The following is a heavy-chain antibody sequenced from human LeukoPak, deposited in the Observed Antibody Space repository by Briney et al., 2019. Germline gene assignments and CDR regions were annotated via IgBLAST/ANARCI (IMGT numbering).Heavy chain of an antibody. Sequence: SETLSLTCTVSGGSISSYYWSWIRQPPGKGLEWIGYIYYSGSTNYNPSLKSRVTISVDTSKNQFSLKLSSVTAADTAVYYCARAGAGRDPSFDYWGQGTLVTVSS. CDR2: IYYSGST. CDR1: GGSISSYY. J-gene: IGHJ4*02. V-gene: IGHV4-59*12. CDR3: ARAGAGRDPSFDY. D-gene: IGHD2-21*02.